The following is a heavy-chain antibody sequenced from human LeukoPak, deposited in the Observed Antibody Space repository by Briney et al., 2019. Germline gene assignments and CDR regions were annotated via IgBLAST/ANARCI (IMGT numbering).Heavy chain of an antibody. CDR1: GYTFSTYY. J-gene: IGHJ4*02. Sequence: ASVKVSCKASGYTFSTYYMHWVRQAPGQGLEWMGIINPSGGSTGYAQRFQGRVTMTRDTSTSTVYMELSSLRSDDTAVYYCARGDHWSDYSPFDYWGQGTLVTLSS. CDR2: INPSGGST. D-gene: IGHD3-3*01. CDR3: ARGDHWSDYSPFDY. V-gene: IGHV1-46*01.